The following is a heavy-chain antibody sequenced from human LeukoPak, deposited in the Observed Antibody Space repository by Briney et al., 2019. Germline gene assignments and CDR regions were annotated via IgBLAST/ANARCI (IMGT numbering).Heavy chain of an antibody. D-gene: IGHD2-2*01. Sequence: PSETLSLTCAVYGGSFSGYYWSWIRQPPGKGLEWIGEINHSGSTNYNPSLKSRVTISVDTSKNQFSLKLSSVTAADTAVYYCARSGLVVPAAPPTRYFDLWGRGTLVTVSS. V-gene: IGHV4-34*01. CDR3: ARSGLVVPAAPPTRYFDL. J-gene: IGHJ2*01. CDR2: INHSGST. CDR1: GGSFSGYY.